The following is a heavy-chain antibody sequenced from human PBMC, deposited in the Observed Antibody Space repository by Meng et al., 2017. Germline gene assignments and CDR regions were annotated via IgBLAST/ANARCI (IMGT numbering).Heavy chain of an antibody. D-gene: IGHD6-13*01. J-gene: IGHJ4*02. CDR2: IYTSGST. CDR3: ATGIAAAGLYYFDY. V-gene: IGHV4-4*07. CDR1: GGSISSYY. Sequence: QVTLRESGPGLVKPSETLSLTCTVSGGSISSYYWSWIRQPAGKGLEWIGRIYTSGSTNYNPSLKSRVTMSVDTSKNQFSLKLSSVTAADTAVYYCATGIAAAGLYYFDYWGQGTLVTVSS.